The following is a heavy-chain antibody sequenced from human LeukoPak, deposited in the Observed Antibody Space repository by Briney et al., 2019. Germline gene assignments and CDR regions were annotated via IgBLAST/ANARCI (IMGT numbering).Heavy chain of an antibody. CDR2: FRYDGRNK. D-gene: IGHD3-22*01. V-gene: IGHV3-30*02. J-gene: IGHJ4*02. Sequence: PGGSLRLSCSAYGFTLSSYGRDWVRQAPGKGLGWVAFFRYDGRNKYYADSEKGRFTISRHNSNHTLYLQMNSLRAEDTAVYYCAKSRTGGYSGDYFDYWGQGTLVTVYS. CDR1: GFTLSSYG. CDR3: AKSRTGGYSGDYFDY.